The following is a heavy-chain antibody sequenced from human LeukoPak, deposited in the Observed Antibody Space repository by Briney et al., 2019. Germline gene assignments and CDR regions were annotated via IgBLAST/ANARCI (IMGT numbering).Heavy chain of an antibody. D-gene: IGHD3-22*01. CDR1: TFTFSSFG. V-gene: IGHV3-30*02. CDR2: IRNDGSNN. CDR3: AKASSGYYDAFDI. J-gene: IGHJ3*02. Sequence: PAGSLRLSCAASTFTFSSFGMHCVRPAPGKGREWVAFIRNDGSNNYYADSVKGRFTSSRDNSKNTLYLQVNSLRAEDTAVYYCAKASSGYYDAFDIWGQGTMVTVSS.